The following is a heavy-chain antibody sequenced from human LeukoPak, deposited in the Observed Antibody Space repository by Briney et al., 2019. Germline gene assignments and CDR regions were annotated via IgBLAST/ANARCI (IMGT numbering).Heavy chain of an antibody. J-gene: IGHJ4*02. Sequence: ASETLSLTCTVSGDSMTSSSYYWGWIRQPPGKGLEWVGSIYYSGSSYYNPSLKSRVTIFVDTSKNQFSLNLTSVTAADTAVYYCARRYGGVIIKGYYFDYWGQGTLVTVSS. CDR3: ARRYGGVIIKGYYFDY. V-gene: IGHV4-39*01. D-gene: IGHD3-10*01. CDR1: GDSMTSSSYY. CDR2: IYYSGSS.